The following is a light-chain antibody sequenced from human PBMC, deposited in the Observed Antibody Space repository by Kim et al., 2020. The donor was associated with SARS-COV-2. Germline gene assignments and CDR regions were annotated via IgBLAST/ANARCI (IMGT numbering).Light chain of an antibody. Sequence: GDRVTITCRASQSIIRWLAWYQQNLGEAPKLLIYDAFNLESGVPSRFSGSGFGTEFTLTISSLQPDDFATYYCQHYHYYSTFGQGTKV. J-gene: IGKJ1*01. CDR2: DAF. CDR3: QHYHYYST. CDR1: QSIIRW. V-gene: IGKV1-5*01.